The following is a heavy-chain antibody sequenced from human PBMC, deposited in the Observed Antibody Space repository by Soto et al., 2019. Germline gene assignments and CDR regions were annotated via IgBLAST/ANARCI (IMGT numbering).Heavy chain of an antibody. CDR3: TTQYDILTGYPPLFDY. CDR2: IRSKAYGGTT. J-gene: IGHJ4*02. CDR1: GFTFGDYA. V-gene: IGHV3-49*04. D-gene: IGHD3-9*01. Sequence: PVGSLRLSCTASGFTFGDYAMSWVRQAPGKGLEWVGFIRSKAYGGTTEYAASVKGRFTISRDDSKSIAYLQMNSLKTEDTAVYYCTTQYDILTGYPPLFDYWGQGTLVTVSS.